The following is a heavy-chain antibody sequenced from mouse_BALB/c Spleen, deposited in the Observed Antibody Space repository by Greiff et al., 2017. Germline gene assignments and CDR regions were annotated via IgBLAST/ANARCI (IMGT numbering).Heavy chain of an antibody. CDR2: ISSGGSYT. CDR1: GFTFSSYG. Sequence: DVKLVESGGDLVKPGGSLKLSCAASGFTFSSYGMSWVRQTPDKRLEWVATISSGGSYTYYPDSVKGRFTISRDNAKNTLYLQMSSLKSEDTAMYYCARHEYGNYFAWFAYWGQGTLVTVSA. D-gene: IGHD2-10*02. CDR3: ARHEYGNYFAWFAY. J-gene: IGHJ3*01. V-gene: IGHV5-6*02.